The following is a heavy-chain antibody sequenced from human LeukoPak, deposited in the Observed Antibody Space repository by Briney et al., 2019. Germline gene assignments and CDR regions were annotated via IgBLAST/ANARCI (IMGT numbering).Heavy chain of an antibody. D-gene: IGHD3-3*01. J-gene: IGHJ6*02. CDR2: ISSSSSYI. V-gene: IGHV3-21*01. CDR1: GFTFSSYA. CDR3: ARGIYDFWSGYPDDYGMDV. Sequence: GGSLRLSCAASGFTFSSYAMNWVRQAPGKGLEWVSSISSSSSYIYYADSVKGRFTISRDNAQNSLYLQMNSLRAEDTAVYYCARGIYDFWSGYPDDYGMDVWGQGTTVTVSS.